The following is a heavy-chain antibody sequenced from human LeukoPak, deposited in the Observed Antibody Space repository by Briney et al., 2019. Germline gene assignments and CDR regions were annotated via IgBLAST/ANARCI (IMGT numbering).Heavy chain of an antibody. V-gene: IGHV3-30*02. CDR1: RFSLSSHA. CDR3: ANELWSGPSDAFDI. CDR2: IQDDERNI. Sequence: GGSLRLSCVAFRFSLSSHAMHWVRQAPGKGLEWVTFIQDDERNIYYAGSVKGRFTISRDNSKNTVYLQMNSLRTEDTAVYYCANELWSGPSDAFDIWGRGTMVTVSS. D-gene: IGHD3-3*01. J-gene: IGHJ3*02.